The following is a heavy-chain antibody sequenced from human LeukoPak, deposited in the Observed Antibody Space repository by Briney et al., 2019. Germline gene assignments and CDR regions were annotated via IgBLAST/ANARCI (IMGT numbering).Heavy chain of an antibody. V-gene: IGHV1-46*01. D-gene: IGHD3-3*01. CDR3: ARGQSGRRFLADY. CDR2: INPSGGST. Sequence: ASVKVSCKASGYTFTSYYMHWVRQAPGQGLEWMGIINPSGGSTSYAQKFQGRVTITRDNSINTAYMDLTNLRSEDTAVYYCARGQSGRRFLADYWGQGTLVTVFS. J-gene: IGHJ4*02. CDR1: GYTFTSYY.